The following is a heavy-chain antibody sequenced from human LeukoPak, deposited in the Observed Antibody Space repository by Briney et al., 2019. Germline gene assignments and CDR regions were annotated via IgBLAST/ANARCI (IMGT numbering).Heavy chain of an antibody. V-gene: IGHV3-30*02. Sequence: GGSLRLSCSASGFTLSRYGMNWVRQAPGRGLDLVAFIRFDGSFEYYADPVMGRFRISRDTLRNALCLQRNSLRVDDTAVYYCARHLDWGWDFWGQGTLVSVSS. CDR1: GFTLSRYG. CDR2: IRFDGSFE. J-gene: IGHJ4*02. D-gene: IGHD3/OR15-3a*01. CDR3: ARHLDWGWDF.